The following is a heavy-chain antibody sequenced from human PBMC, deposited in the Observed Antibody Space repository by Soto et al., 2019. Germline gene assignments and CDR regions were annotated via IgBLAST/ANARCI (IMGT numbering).Heavy chain of an antibody. V-gene: IGHV4-59*08. D-gene: IGHD6-13*01. Sequence: SETLSLTCTVSSASIISYYWSWIRQPPGKGLEWIGYIYNSGSTNYNPSLKSRVTISVDTSKNQFSLKLSSVTAADTAVYYCARGSTGYSSSWYRYWGQGTLVTVS. CDR3: ARGSTGYSSSWYRY. J-gene: IGHJ4*02. CDR2: IYNSGST. CDR1: SASIISYY.